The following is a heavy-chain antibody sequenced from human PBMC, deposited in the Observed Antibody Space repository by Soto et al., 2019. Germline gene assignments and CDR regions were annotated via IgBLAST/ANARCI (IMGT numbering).Heavy chain of an antibody. CDR1: GYSFTSYW. V-gene: IGHV5-51*01. D-gene: IGHD3-3*02. J-gene: IGHJ6*02. CDR3: ARQEAFAQVAGPYYYYGMDV. Sequence: GESLKISCKGSGYSFTSYWIGWVRQMPGKGLEWMGIIYPGDSDTRYSPSFQGQVTISADKSISTAYLQWSSLKASDTAMYYCARQEAFAQVAGPYYYYGMDVWGQGTTVTVSS. CDR2: IYPGDSDT.